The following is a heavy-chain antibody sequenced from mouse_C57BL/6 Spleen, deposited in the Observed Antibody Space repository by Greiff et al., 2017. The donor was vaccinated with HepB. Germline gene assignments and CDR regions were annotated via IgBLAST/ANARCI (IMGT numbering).Heavy chain of an antibody. J-gene: IGHJ2*01. CDR1: GYTFTSYT. D-gene: IGHD2-3*01. V-gene: IGHV1-4*01. CDR3: AREIYYGYSY. CDR2: INPSSGYT. Sequence: VQLVESGAELARPGASVKMSCKASGYTFTSYTMHWVNQRPGQGLEWIGYINPSSGYTKYNQKFKDKATLAADKSSSTAYMQLSSLTSEDSAVYDCAREIYYGYSYWGQGTTLTVSS.